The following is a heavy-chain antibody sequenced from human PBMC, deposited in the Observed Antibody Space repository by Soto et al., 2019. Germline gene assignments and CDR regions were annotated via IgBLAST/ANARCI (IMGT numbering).Heavy chain of an antibody. CDR2: IYWDDDK. CDR1: GFSLSTTGVG. V-gene: IGHV2-5*02. CDR3: AHRLGGYSYNWFDP. Sequence: QITLKESGPTLVKPTQTLTLTCTFSGFSLSTTGVGVGWIRQPPGKALEWLALIYWDDDKRYSPSLKSRLTLTKDTSKNQVVLTMTNMDPVDTATYYGAHRLGGYSYNWFDPWGQGTLVTVSS. J-gene: IGHJ5*02. D-gene: IGHD3-22*01.